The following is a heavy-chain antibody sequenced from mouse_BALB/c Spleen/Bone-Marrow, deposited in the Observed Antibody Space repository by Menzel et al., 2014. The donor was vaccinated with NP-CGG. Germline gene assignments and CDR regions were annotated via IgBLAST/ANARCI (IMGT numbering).Heavy chain of an antibody. CDR2: IWAGGST. CDR3: ARDRGPPY. Sequence: VQVAESGPGLVAPSQSLSITCTVSGFSLTSYGVHWVRQPPGKGLEWLGVIWAGGSTNYNSALMSRLSISKDNSKSQVFLKMNSLQTDDTAMYYCARDRGPPYWGQGTLVTVSA. V-gene: IGHV2-9*02. D-gene: IGHD3-1*01. CDR1: GFSLTSYG. J-gene: IGHJ3*01.